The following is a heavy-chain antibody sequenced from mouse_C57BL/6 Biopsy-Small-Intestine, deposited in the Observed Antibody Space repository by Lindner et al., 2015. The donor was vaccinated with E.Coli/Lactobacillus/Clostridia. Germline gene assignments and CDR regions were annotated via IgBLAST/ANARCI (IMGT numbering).Heavy chain of an antibody. CDR2: ITTYNRNT. Sequence: SVKVSCKASGYTFTSYGISWVRQAPGQGLEWMGWITTYNRNTNYAQKFKGRVTMTTDTSTATAYMELRSLTSDDTAAYYCARGDRYYYDSWGQGTLVTVSS. CDR3: ARGDRYYYDS. J-gene: IGHJ4*01. V-gene: IGHV1S61*01. D-gene: IGHD1-1*02. CDR1: GYTFTSYG.